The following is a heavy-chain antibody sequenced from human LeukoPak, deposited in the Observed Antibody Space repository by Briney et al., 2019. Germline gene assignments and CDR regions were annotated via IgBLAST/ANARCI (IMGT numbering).Heavy chain of an antibody. Sequence: GASVKVSCTASGYTFTGYDINWVRQATGQGLEWMGWMNPNSGNTGYAQTFQGRVTMTRNTSISTAYMELSSLRSEDTAVYYCARAMRNNWFDPWGQGTLVTVSS. V-gene: IGHV1-8*01. CDR3: ARAMRNNWFDP. CDR1: GYTFTGYD. CDR2: MNPNSGNT. J-gene: IGHJ5*02.